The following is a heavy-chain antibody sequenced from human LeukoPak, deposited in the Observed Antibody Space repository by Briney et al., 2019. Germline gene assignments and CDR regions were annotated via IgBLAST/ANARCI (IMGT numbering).Heavy chain of an antibody. CDR2: IYYSGST. CDR3: ARDSGYAFDI. V-gene: IGHV4-59*01. D-gene: IGHD6-25*01. Sequence: SETLSLTCTVSGGSISSYYWSWIRQPPGKRLEWIGYIYYSGSTNYNSSLKSRVTISVDTSKNQFSLKLSSVTAADTAVYYCARDSGYAFDIWGQGTMVTVSS. CDR1: GGSISSYY. J-gene: IGHJ3*02.